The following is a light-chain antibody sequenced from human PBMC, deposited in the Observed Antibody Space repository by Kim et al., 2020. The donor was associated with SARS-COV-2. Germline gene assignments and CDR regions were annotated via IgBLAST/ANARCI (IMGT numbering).Light chain of an antibody. J-gene: IGLJ2*01. CDR1: SGSIASNY. CDR3: QSYDSNNHVV. CDR2: DDD. V-gene: IGLV6-57*03. Sequence: TVTISSTRSSGSIASNYVQWFQQRPGSAPTTVFYDDDQRPSAVPDRFSASIDSSSNSASLTISGLKTEDEADYYCQSYDSNNHVVFGGGTQLTVL.